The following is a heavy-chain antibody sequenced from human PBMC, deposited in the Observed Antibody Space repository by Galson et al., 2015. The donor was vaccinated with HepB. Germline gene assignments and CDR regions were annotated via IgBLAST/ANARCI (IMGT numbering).Heavy chain of an antibody. CDR2: ISPHNRHT. D-gene: IGHD2-15*01. CDR3: ARGALVVAVGATQNNWFDP. CDR1: GYTFSSYS. V-gene: IGHV1-18*01. J-gene: IGHJ5*02. Sequence: SVKASCKASGYTFSSYSITWVRQAPGQGLEWVGWISPHNRHTNYAQNFQGRVTMTTDTSTSTVYMEVRSLRSDDTAVYYCARGALVVAVGATQNNWFDPWGRGTLVTVSS.